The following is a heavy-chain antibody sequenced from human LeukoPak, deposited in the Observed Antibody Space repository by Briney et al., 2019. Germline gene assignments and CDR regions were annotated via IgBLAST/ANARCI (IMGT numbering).Heavy chain of an antibody. Sequence: SETLSLTCAVYGGSFSGYYWSWIRQPPGKGLEWIGEINHSGSTNYNPSLKSRVTISVDTSKNQFSLKLSSVTAADTAVYYCARGRTRTTLGRPTYYYYYYMDVWGKGTTVTVSS. V-gene: IGHV4-34*01. CDR2: INHSGST. CDR1: GGSFSGYY. CDR3: ARGRTRTTLGRPTYYYYYYMDV. J-gene: IGHJ6*03. D-gene: IGHD1-1*01.